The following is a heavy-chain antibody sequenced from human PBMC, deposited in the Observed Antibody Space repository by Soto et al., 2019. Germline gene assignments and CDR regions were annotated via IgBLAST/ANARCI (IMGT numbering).Heavy chain of an antibody. J-gene: IGHJ4*02. D-gene: IGHD6-19*01. CDR1: GYSFTSYW. CDR2: MEPSDSYT. V-gene: IGHV5-10-1*03. CDR3: ARRFKKPYRSGWYYFDY. Sequence: EVQLVQSGAEVKKPGESLRISCKGSGYSFTSYWISWVRQMPGKGLEWMGRMEPSDSYTNYSPSFQGHVTIAADKSISTVYLQGSSRKASDTAMYYCARRFKKPYRSGWYYFDYWGQGTLVTVSS.